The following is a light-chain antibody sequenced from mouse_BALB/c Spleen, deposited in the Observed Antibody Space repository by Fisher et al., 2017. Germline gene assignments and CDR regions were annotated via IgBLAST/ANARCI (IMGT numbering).Light chain of an antibody. CDR3: HQWSSYPPT. Sequence: IVLTQTTAIMSASLGEEITLTCSASSSVSYMHWYQQKSGTSPKLLIYSTSNLASGVPSRFSGSGSGTSYSLTISSMEAEDAASYFCHQWSSYPPTFGSGTKLEIK. J-gene: IGKJ4*01. CDR2: STS. CDR1: SSVSY. V-gene: IGKV4-80*01.